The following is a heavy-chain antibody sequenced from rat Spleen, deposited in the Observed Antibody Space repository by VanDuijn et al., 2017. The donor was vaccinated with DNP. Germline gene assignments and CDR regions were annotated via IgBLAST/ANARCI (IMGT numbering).Heavy chain of an antibody. D-gene: IGHD1-11*01. CDR2: ISTGSGNT. CDR1: GFTFSNYY. Sequence: EVQLVESGGGLVQPGRSLKLSCAASGFTFSNYYMAWVRQAPTKGLEWVASISTGSGNTYYRDSVKGRFTISRDNAQSTLYLQMDSLRSEDTATYYCATGATEGFPYWGQGTLVSVSS. J-gene: IGHJ3*01. CDR3: ATGATEGFPY. V-gene: IGHV5-25*01.